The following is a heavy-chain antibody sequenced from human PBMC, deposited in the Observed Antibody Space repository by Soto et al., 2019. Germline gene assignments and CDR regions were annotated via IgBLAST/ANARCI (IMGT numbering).Heavy chain of an antibody. D-gene: IGHD6-13*01. CDR2: ISSSSGTI. CDR3: ASGTSEETFDI. V-gene: IGHV3-48*01. Sequence: EVQLVESGGGLVQPGGSLRLSCAASGFTFSSYSMNWVRQAPGKGLEWVSYISSSSGTIYYGDSVKGRFTISRDNPKNSLYLQMHSLRAVDTAVYYCASGTSEETFDIWGQGTMVTVSS. J-gene: IGHJ3*02. CDR1: GFTFSSYS.